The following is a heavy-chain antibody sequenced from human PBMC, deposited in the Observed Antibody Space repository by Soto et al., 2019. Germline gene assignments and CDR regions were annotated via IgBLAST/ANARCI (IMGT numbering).Heavy chain of an antibody. J-gene: IGHJ4*02. Sequence: EVQLVESGGGLVKPGGSLRLSCAASGFTFSNAWMNWVRQAPGKGLEWVGRIKSTTDAGTTDYAAPVKGGFTISRDASKNTLYLQMISLKTEDTAVYYCTTDLLVANYDFWSGQPVIDYWGQGTLVTVSS. CDR1: GFTFSNAW. CDR2: IKSTTDAGTT. CDR3: TTDLLVANYDFWSGQPVIDY. D-gene: IGHD3-3*01. V-gene: IGHV3-15*07.